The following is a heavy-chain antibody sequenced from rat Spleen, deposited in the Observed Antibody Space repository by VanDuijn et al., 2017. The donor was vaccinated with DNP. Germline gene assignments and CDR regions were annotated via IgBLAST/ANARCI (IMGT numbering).Heavy chain of an antibody. J-gene: IGHJ2*01. CDR3: AIQLGVFDY. CDR1: GYSITSNHK. V-gene: IGHV3-3*01. CDR2: ITNAGST. Sequence: EVQLQESGPGLVKPSQSLSLTCSVTGYSITSNHKWTWIRKFPGNELEWMGYITNAGSTNYNPSLKIRFSITRDTSKNHFFLQVNSVRNEDTATYYCAIQLGVFDYWGQGVMVIVSS. D-gene: IGHD5-1*01.